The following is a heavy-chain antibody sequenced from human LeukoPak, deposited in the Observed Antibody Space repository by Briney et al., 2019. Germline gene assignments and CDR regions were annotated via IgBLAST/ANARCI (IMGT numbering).Heavy chain of an antibody. J-gene: IGHJ4*02. Sequence: PSETLSLTCAVYGGSFSDYYWSWIRQPPGKGLDGIGEINHSGSTNYNPSLKSRVTISVDTSKNQFSLKLSSVTAADTAVYYCARQTLGATSRALDYWGQGTLVTVSS. D-gene: IGHD5-12*01. V-gene: IGHV4-34*01. CDR1: GGSFSDYY. CDR3: ARQTLGATSRALDY. CDR2: INHSGST.